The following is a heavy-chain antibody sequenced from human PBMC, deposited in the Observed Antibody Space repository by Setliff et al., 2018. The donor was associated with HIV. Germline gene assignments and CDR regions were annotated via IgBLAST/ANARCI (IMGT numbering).Heavy chain of an antibody. J-gene: IGHJ6*03. D-gene: IGHD6-6*01. Sequence: PSETLSLTCTVSDGSFSSDYWTWIRQTPGKGLEWIGYIYYSGSTKYNPSLKSRVTMSVDTSKNQFSLKLSSVTAADTAVYYCARAEQLALGDYYYMDVWGKGTTVTVYS. CDR3: ARAEQLALGDYYYMDV. V-gene: IGHV4-59*12. CDR2: IYYSGST. CDR1: DGSFSSDY.